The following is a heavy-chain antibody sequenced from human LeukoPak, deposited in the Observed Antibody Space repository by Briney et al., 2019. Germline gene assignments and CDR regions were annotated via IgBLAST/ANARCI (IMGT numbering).Heavy chain of an antibody. D-gene: IGHD4-23*01. CDR2: MNPNSGNT. CDR1: GYTFTSYD. J-gene: IGHJ4*02. V-gene: IGHV1-8*01. CDR3: ARHMTTVVTSLDY. Sequence: PRASVKVSCKASGYTFTSYDINWVRQATGQGLEWMGWMNPNSGNTGYAQKFQGRVTMTTDTSTGTAYMELRSLRSDDTAMYFCARHMTTVVTSLDYWGQGTLVIVSS.